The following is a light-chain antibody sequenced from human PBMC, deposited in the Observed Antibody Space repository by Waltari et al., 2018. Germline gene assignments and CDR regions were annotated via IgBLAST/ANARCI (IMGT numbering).Light chain of an antibody. CDR3: QHYVRLPAT. J-gene: IGKJ1*01. V-gene: IGKV3-20*01. CDR1: QSVSRA. Sequence: EMVLTQSPGSLSSSTGESVTLSCMASQSVSRALAWYQQKPGQAPRLLIFGASNRATGIPDRFSGSGSETDFSLTISRLEPEDFAVYYCQHYVRLPATFGRGTKVEIK. CDR2: GAS.